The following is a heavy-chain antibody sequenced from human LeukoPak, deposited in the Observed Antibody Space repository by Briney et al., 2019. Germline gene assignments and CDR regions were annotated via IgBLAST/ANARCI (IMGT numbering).Heavy chain of an antibody. V-gene: IGHV5-51*01. Sequence: GESLKISCKGSGYSFTSYWIGWVRQMPGKGLEWMGIIYPGDSDTRYSPSFQGQVTISADKSISTAYLQWSSLKASDTAMYYCARQRHRYYDFWSGYYYYWGQGTLVTVSS. CDR1: GYSFTSYW. J-gene: IGHJ4*02. CDR2: IYPGDSDT. D-gene: IGHD3-3*01. CDR3: ARQRHRYYDFWSGYYYY.